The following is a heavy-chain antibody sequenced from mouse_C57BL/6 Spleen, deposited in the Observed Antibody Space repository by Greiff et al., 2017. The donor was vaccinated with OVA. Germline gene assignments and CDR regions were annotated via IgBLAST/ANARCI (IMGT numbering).Heavy chain of an antibody. CDR3: ARQKDSPKGYFDY. J-gene: IGHJ2*01. D-gene: IGHD2-12*01. CDR1: GFTFSSYG. Sequence: EVQLVESGGDLVKPGGSLKLSCAASGFTFSSYGMSWVRQTPDKRLEWVATISSGGSYTYYPDSVKGRFTISRDNAKNTLYLQMSSLKSEDTAMYYGARQKDSPKGYFDYWGQGTTLTVSS. CDR2: ISSGGSYT. V-gene: IGHV5-6*01.